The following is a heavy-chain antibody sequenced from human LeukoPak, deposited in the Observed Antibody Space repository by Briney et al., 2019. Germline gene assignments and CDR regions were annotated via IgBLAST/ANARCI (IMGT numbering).Heavy chain of an antibody. V-gene: IGHV4-30-2*01. CDR1: GGSISSGGYS. D-gene: IGHD6-13*01. J-gene: IGHJ4*02. Sequence: SQTLSLICAVSGGSISSGGYSWSWIRQPPGKGLEWIGYIWHSGSTYYNPSLKSRVTISVDRSNNQFSLKLSSVTAADTAVYYCAAQYGDSSSWYGGRFDYWGQGTLVTVSS. CDR2: IWHSGST. CDR3: AAQYGDSSSWYGGRFDY.